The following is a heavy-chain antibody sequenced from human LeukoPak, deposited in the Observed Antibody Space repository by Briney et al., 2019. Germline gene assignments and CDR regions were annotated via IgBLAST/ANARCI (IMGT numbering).Heavy chain of an antibody. J-gene: IGHJ5*02. CDR1: GFTFSSYS. CDR2: ISSSSSYI. CDR3: ARDSDDILTGYSPNWFDP. V-gene: IGHV3-21*01. Sequence: GGSLRLSCAASGFTFSSYSMNWVRQALGKGLEWVSSISSSSSYIYYADSVKGRFTISRDNAKNSLYLQMNSLRAEDTAVYYCARDSDDILTGYSPNWFDPWGQGTLVTVSS. D-gene: IGHD3-9*01.